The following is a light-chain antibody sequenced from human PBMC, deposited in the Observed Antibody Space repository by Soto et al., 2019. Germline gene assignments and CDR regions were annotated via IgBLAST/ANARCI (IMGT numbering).Light chain of an antibody. V-gene: IGLV2-8*01. CDR3: SSYAGSKKV. Sequence: QSVLTQPPSASGSPGQSVTISCTGTSSDVGGYNYVSWYQQHPGKAPKLMIYEVSKRPSGVPDRFSCSKSGNTASLTVSGLHADDESGYYCSSYAGSKKVFGGGTKLTVL. CDR2: EVS. CDR1: SSDVGGYNY. J-gene: IGLJ2*01.